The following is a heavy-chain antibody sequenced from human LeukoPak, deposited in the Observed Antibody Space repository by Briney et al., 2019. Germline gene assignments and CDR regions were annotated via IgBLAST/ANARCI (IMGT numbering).Heavy chain of an antibody. CDR1: GFNFANHA. CDR2: ISGGGDIT. Sequence: GGALRLSCAASGFNFANHAMSWVRQTPGKGLEWVSAISGGGDITYYADSVTGRFTISRDNSKDTLFLQMHSLGPGDTAVYYCVREDTPATANYWGQGTLVTISS. CDR3: VREDTPATANY. V-gene: IGHV3-23*01. J-gene: IGHJ4*02. D-gene: IGHD2-21*02.